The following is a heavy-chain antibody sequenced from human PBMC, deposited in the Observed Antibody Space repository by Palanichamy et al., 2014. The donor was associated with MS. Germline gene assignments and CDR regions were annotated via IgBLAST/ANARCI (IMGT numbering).Heavy chain of an antibody. V-gene: IGHV1-69*02. D-gene: IGHD6-19*01. CDR1: GGTFSSYT. Sequence: QVQLVQSGAEVKKPGSSVKVSCMASGGTFSSYTISWVRQAPGQGLEWMGRIIPILGIANYAQKFQGRVTITADKSTSTAYMELSSLRSEDTAVYYCARVMAVADLYYYGMDVWGQGTTVTVSS. CDR3: ARVMAVADLYYYGMDV. CDR2: IIPILGIA. J-gene: IGHJ6*02.